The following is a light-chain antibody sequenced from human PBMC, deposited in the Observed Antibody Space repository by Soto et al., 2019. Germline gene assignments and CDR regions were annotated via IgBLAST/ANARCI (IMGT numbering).Light chain of an antibody. CDR1: QSVSSKY. V-gene: IGKV3D-20*02. Sequence: EIVLTQSPGTLSLSPGERATLSCRASQSVSSKYLAWYQQKPGQAPRLLIYGTSSRAPGIPARFSGSGSGTDFTLTIGSLDPEDFAVYYCQQRSNWPLFTFGPGTKVHI. J-gene: IGKJ3*01. CDR3: QQRSNWPLFT. CDR2: GTS.